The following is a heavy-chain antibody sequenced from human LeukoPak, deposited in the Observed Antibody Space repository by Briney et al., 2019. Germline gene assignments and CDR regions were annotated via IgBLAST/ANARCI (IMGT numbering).Heavy chain of an antibody. J-gene: IGHJ6*03. CDR3: ARVYCSRTRCLHYMDV. D-gene: IGHD2-2*01. CDR2: IYHSGGT. V-gene: IGHV4-38-2*01. Sequence: PSETLSLTCGVSGDSISSGYYWDWIRQPPGKGLEWIGSIYHSGGTYYNPSFKSRVIISVDTSKNQFSLKLSSVTAADTAVYYSARVYCSRTRCLHYMDVWGKGTTVTVSS. CDR1: GDSISSGYY.